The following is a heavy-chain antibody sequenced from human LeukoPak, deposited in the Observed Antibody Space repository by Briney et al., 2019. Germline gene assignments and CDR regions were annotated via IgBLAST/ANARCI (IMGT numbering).Heavy chain of an antibody. CDR3: AKRYCSSTSCYFGY. CDR1: GYTFTSYD. Sequence: ASVTVSCKASGYTFTSYDVNWVRQATGQGLEWMGWMNPNSGNTGYAQKFQGRVTMTRNTSISTAYMELSSLRSEDTAVYYCAKRYCSSTSCYFGYWGQGTLVTVSS. CDR2: MNPNSGNT. D-gene: IGHD2-2*01. V-gene: IGHV1-8*01. J-gene: IGHJ4*02.